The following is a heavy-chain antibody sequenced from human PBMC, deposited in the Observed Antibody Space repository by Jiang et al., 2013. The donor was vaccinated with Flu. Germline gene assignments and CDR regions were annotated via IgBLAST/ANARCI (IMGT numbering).Heavy chain of an antibody. CDR1: GFTFSNYA. D-gene: IGHD3-10*01. Sequence: RSLRLSCAASGFTFSNYAMHWVRQAPGKGLEWVAVISYDGSNKYYADSVKGRFTISRDNSKNTLYLQMNSLRAEDTAVYYCAKDMLRLWFGESFDYWGQGTLVTVSS. CDR3: AKDMLRLWFGESFDY. J-gene: IGHJ4*02. V-gene: IGHV3-30*04. CDR2: ISYDGSNK.